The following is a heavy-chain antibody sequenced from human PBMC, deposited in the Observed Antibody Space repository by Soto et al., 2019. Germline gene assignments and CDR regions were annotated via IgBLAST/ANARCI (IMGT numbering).Heavy chain of an antibody. Sequence: QPGGSLRLSSGSSGFTFSNYAMNWVRQAPGKGLEWVSFINAGGGSTYYADSVKGPFTISRDNSKNTLYLQMNSLRGEDTAVYSCAKDVGGPIFGLVIIKYAMDVWGQGTTVTVSS. D-gene: IGHD3-3*01. CDR3: AKDVGGPIFGLVIIKYAMDV. V-gene: IGHV3-23*01. CDR1: GFTFSNYA. CDR2: INAGGGST. J-gene: IGHJ6*02.